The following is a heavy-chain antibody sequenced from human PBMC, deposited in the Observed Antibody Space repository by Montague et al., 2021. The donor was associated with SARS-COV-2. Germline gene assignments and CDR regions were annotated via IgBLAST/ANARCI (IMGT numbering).Heavy chain of an antibody. J-gene: IGHJ3*02. CDR2: INHSGST. D-gene: IGHD3-3*01. CDR3: ARGQVTIFGVLIMLPAAGALDI. V-gene: IGHV4-34*01. CDR1: DGSFSGYY. Sequence: SETLSLTCAVYDGSFSGYYWSWIRQPPGKGLEWIGEINHSGSTNYNPSLKSRVTISVDTSKNQFSLKLNSVSAADTAVYYCARGQVTIFGVLIMLPAAGALDIWGQGIMVTDSS.